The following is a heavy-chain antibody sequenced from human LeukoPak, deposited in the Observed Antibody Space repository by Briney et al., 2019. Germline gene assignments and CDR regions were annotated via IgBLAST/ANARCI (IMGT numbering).Heavy chain of an antibody. Sequence: ASVKVSCKASGYTFTGYYMHWVRQAPGQRLEWMGWINAGNGNTKYSQKFQGRVTFTRDTSASTAYMELSSLISEDTAVYYCARYYGSGGLDYWGQGTLVTVSS. D-gene: IGHD3-10*01. CDR3: ARYYGSGGLDY. CDR1: GYTFTGYY. V-gene: IGHV1-3*01. CDR2: INAGNGNT. J-gene: IGHJ4*02.